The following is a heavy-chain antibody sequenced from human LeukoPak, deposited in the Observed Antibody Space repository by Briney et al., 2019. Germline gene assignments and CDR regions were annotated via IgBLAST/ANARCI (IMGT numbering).Heavy chain of an antibody. CDR3: ARDGGGDIVVAFAFDI. CDR2: INQDGSEK. CDR1: GXTFSNYW. D-gene: IGHD2-15*01. J-gene: IGHJ3*02. V-gene: IGHV3-7*05. Sequence: GGSLRLSCAASGXTFSNYWMSWVRQAPGKGLEWVAHINQDGSEKYYVDSVKGRFTISRDNAKNSLYLQMNSLRAEDTAVYYCARDGGGDIVVAFAFDIWGQGTMVTVSS.